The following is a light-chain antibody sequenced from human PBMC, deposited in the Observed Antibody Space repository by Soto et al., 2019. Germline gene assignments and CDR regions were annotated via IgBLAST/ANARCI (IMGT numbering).Light chain of an antibody. J-gene: IGKJ2*01. Sequence: EGVMTQSPATLSVSPGEGATLSCRANQHVSSHIAWYQHKPGQAPRLLIHAASTRAPGVPVRFSGSGSGTEFTLTISSLQFEDFAVYYCQQYQSWPFPFGQGTKLEIK. CDR1: QHVSSH. CDR3: QQYQSWPFP. CDR2: AAS. V-gene: IGKV3-15*01.